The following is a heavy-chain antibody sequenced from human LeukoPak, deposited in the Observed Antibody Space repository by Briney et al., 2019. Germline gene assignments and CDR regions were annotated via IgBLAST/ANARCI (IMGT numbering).Heavy chain of an antibody. V-gene: IGHV4-4*09. CDR1: GGSISSNY. J-gene: IGHJ3*02. CDR2: IYSSGST. Sequence: PSETLSLTCTVSGGSISSNYWNWIRQPPGKGLEWIGYIYSSGSTNYNPSLKSRVTMSVDTSKHQSSLKLMSVTAADTAVYYCARQRLGEISLTAFDIWGRGTMVTVSS. D-gene: IGHD3-16*02. CDR3: ARQRLGEISLTAFDI.